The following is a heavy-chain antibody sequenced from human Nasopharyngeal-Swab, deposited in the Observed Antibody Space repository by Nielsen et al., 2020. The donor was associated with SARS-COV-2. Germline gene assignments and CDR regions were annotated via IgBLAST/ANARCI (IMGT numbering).Heavy chain of an antibody. CDR2: MKPTGRT. V-gene: IGHV4-34*01. D-gene: IGHD3-22*01. CDR1: GGSISEYH. Sequence: SETLSLTCAVYGGSISEYHWSWIRQPPGRGLEWVGEMKPTGRTNYNPSLKSRVTISVDTSKNQFSLKLSSVTAADTAVYYCARARITMIVAIDAFDIWGQGTMVTVSS. CDR3: ARARITMIVAIDAFDI. J-gene: IGHJ3*02.